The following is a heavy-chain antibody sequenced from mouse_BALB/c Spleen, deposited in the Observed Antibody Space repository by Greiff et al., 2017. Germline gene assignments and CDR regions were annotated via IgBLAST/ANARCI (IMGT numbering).Heavy chain of an antibody. V-gene: IGHV5-6-5*01. Sequence: VQLKQSGGGLVKPGGSLKLSCAASGFTFSSYAMSWVRQTPEKRLEWVASISSGGSTYYPDSVKGRFTISRDNARNILYLQMSSLRSEDTAMYYCARVYGNPAWFAYWGQGTLVTVSA. CDR2: ISSGGST. CDR3: ARVYGNPAWFAY. J-gene: IGHJ3*01. CDR1: GFTFSSYA. D-gene: IGHD2-1*01.